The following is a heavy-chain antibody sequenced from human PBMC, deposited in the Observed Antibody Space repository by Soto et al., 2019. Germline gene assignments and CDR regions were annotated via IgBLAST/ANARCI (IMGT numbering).Heavy chain of an antibody. Sequence: GASVKVSCKASGDTFTANYIHWVRQATGQGLEWMGWMNPNSGNTGYAQKFQGRVTMTRNTSISTAYMELSSLRSEDTAVYYCARAPSKDAFDIWGQGTMVTVSS. CDR2: MNPNSGNT. CDR1: GDTFTANY. V-gene: IGHV1-8*02. CDR3: ARAPSKDAFDI. J-gene: IGHJ3*02.